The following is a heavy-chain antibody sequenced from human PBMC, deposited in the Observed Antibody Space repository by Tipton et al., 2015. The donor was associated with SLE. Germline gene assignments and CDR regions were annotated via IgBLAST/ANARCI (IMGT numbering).Heavy chain of an antibody. J-gene: IGHJ6*02. CDR2: IWYDGSNK. Sequence: SLRLSCAASGFTFSNYGMHWVRQAPGKGLEWVAVIWYDGSNKYYADSVKGRFTISRDNSKNTLYLQMNSLRAEDTAVYYCAGQLVPCYYGMDVWGQGTTVTVAS. D-gene: IGHD6-6*01. CDR3: AGQLVPCYYGMDV. CDR1: GFTFSNYG. V-gene: IGHV3-33*08.